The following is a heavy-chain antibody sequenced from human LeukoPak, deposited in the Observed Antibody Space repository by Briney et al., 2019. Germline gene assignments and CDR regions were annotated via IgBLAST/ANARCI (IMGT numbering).Heavy chain of an antibody. Sequence: GGSLRLSCAASGFTFSSYATSWVRQAPGKGLEWVSAISGSGGSTYYADSVKGRFTISRDNSKNTLYLQMNSLRAEDTAVYYCATTSGSGSYYYGMDVWGKGTTVTVSS. CDR1: GFTFSSYA. CDR2: ISGSGGST. CDR3: ATTSGSGSYYYGMDV. V-gene: IGHV3-23*01. D-gene: IGHD3-10*01. J-gene: IGHJ6*04.